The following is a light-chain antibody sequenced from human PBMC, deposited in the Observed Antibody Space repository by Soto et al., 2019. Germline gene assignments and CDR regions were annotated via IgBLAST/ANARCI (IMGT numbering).Light chain of an antibody. Sequence: QPVLTQSPSASASLGASVKLTCTLSSGHSSYAIAWHQQQPEKGPRYLMKLNSDGSHSKGDGIPDRFSGSSSGAERYLTISSLQSEDEADYYCQTWGTYVVFGGGTKLTGL. CDR3: QTWGTYVV. J-gene: IGLJ2*01. CDR1: SGHSSYA. V-gene: IGLV4-69*01. CDR2: LNSDGSH.